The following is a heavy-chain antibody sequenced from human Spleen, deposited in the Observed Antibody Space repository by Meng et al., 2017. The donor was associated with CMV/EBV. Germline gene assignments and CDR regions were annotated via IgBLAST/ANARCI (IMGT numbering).Heavy chain of an antibody. CDR1: GVTFRNFA. CDR3: ARERTSFLDY. J-gene: IGHJ4*02. D-gene: IGHD6-6*01. Sequence: GGSLRLSCAASGVTFRNFAMSWVRQGPGKGLEWISAISGSGGVTHYAESVKGRFTISRDNSKNTLYLQLDSLRAEDTAVYYCARERTSFLDYWGQGTLVTVSS. CDR2: ISGSGGVT. V-gene: IGHV3-23*01.